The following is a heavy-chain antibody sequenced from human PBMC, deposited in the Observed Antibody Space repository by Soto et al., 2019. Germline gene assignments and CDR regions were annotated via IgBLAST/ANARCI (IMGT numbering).Heavy chain of an antibody. V-gene: IGHV3-7*01. D-gene: IGHD6-19*01. J-gene: IGHJ2*01. CDR2: IKQDGSEK. Sequence: EVQLVESGGGLVQPGGSLRLSCAASGFTFSSYWMSWVRQAPGKGLEWVANIKQDGSEKYYVDSVKGRFTISRDNAKNSLYLQMNSLRAEDTAVYYCARDTASSGWRRYFDLWGRGTLVTVSS. CDR3: ARDTASSGWRRYFDL. CDR1: GFTFSSYW.